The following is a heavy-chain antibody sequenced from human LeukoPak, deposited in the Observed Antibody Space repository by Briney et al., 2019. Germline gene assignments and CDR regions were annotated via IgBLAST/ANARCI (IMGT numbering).Heavy chain of an antibody. J-gene: IGHJ4*02. CDR3: AKVGRSGWPLDN. D-gene: IGHD6-19*01. Sequence: GGSLSLSCAASGFTFTYYWMSWVRQAPGKGLEWVANIDQDDTQKYYVDSVKGRFAISKDNAKNSLYLQMNSLRVEDTAVYYCAKVGRSGWPLDNWGQGTLVTVSS. V-gene: IGHV3-7*01. CDR2: IDQDDTQK. CDR1: GFTFTYYW.